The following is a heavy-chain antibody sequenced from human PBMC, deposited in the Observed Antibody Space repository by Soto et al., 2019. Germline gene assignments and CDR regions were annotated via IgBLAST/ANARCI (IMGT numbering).Heavy chain of an antibody. D-gene: IGHD3-3*01. J-gene: IGHJ6*02. CDR3: AKDRGPGPYYDFWSGYQNYYYYYGMDV. Sequence: QVQLVESGGGVVQPGRSLRLSCAASGFTFSSYGMHWVRQAPGKGLEWVAVISYDGSNKYYADSVKGRFTISRDNSKNTLYLQMNSRRAEDTAVYYCAKDRGPGPYYDFWSGYQNYYYYYGMDVWGQGTTVTVSS. CDR1: GFTFSSYG. V-gene: IGHV3-30*18. CDR2: ISYDGSNK.